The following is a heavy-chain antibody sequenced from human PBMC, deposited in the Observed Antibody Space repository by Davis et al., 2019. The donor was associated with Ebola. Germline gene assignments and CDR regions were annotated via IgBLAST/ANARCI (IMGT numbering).Heavy chain of an antibody. CDR3: ARAKGLN. CDR2: ISYDGSNK. CDR1: GFTFSSYA. Sequence: PGGSLRLSCAASGFTFSSYAMHWVRQAPGKGLEWVAVISYDGSNKYYADSVKGRFTISRDNAKNSLYLQMNSLGAEDTAVYYCARAKGLNWGQGTLVTVSS. V-gene: IGHV3-30-3*01. J-gene: IGHJ4*02.